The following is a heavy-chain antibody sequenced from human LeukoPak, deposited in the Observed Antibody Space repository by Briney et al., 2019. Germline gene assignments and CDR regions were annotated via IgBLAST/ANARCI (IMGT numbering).Heavy chain of an antibody. D-gene: IGHD2-15*01. CDR2: IYSGGST. Sequence: PGGSLRLSCAASGFTVSSNYMSWVRQAPGKGLEWVSVIYSGGSTYYADSVKGRFTISRDNSKNTLYLQMNSLRAEDTAVYYRARHQEVVAVWDYYYGMDVWGQGTTVTVSS. J-gene: IGHJ6*02. V-gene: IGHV3-66*04. CDR1: GFTVSSNY. CDR3: ARHQEVVAVWDYYYGMDV.